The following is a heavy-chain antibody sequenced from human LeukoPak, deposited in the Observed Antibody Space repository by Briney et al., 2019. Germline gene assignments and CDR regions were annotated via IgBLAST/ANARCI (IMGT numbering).Heavy chain of an antibody. V-gene: IGHV3-48*03. CDR2: ISCSGSTM. CDR3: ARGRLRGSGSNNWFVP. CDR1: GFTFSNYE. Sequence: PGGSLRHSWAASGFTFSNYEMNWVRQAPGKGLEWVSYISCSGSTMSHAYSVKGRFTISRDNAKNSLYLQMNSLRAEDTAVYYCARGRLRGSGSNNWFVPWGQGTLVTVSS. J-gene: IGHJ5*02. D-gene: IGHD3-10*01.